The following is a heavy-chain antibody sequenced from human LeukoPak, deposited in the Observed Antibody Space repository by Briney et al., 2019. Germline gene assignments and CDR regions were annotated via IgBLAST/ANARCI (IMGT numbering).Heavy chain of an antibody. D-gene: IGHD6-19*01. Sequence: GGSLRLSCAASGFTVSSNYMSWVRQAPGKGLEWVSVIYSGGSTYYADSVKGRFTISRDNSKNTLYLQMNSLRAEDTAVYYCAREISSWYRAEGRFDPWGQGTLVTVSS. CDR3: AREISSWYRAEGRFDP. CDR2: IYSGGST. CDR1: GFTVSSNY. V-gene: IGHV3-66*01. J-gene: IGHJ5*02.